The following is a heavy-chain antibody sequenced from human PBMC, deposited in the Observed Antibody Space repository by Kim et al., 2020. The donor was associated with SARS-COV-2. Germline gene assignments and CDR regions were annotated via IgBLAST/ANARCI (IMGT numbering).Heavy chain of an antibody. CDR3: AKVFQYGSGDMPNFFHY. V-gene: IGHV3-23*01. CDR1: GFTFSSFA. J-gene: IGHJ4*02. Sequence: GGSLRLSCAASGFTFSSFAMSWVRQVPGKGLAWVSVINGDGGLTFYADSVKDRFTISRDNSKNTLYLQMNGLSADDTAVYYCAKVFQYGSGDMPNFFHYWGPGTLVTVSS. CDR2: INGDGGLT. D-gene: IGHD3-10*01.